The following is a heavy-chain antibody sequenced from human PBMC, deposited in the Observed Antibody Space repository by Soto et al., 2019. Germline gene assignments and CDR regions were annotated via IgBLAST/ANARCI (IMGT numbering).Heavy chain of an antibody. CDR1: GFTFSSYA. CDR3: AKERMADVAGMDV. CDR2: ISGSGGST. V-gene: IGHV3-23*01. J-gene: IGHJ6*02. D-gene: IGHD2-15*01. Sequence: GSLRLSCAASGFTFSSYAMSLVRQAPGKGLEGVSAISGSGGSTYYADSVKGRFTISRDNSKNTLYLQMNSLRAEDTAVYYCAKERMADVAGMDVWGQGTTVTVSS.